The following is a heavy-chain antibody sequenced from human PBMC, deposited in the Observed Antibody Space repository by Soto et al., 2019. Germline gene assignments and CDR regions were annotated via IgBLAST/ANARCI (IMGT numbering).Heavy chain of an antibody. CDR1: GFPFSSYE. V-gene: IGHV3-48*03. CDR3: ARPLMATITPDAFDI. Sequence: VQLVESGGGLVQPGGSLRLSCAASGFPFSSYELNWVRQAPGKGLEWVSYISSSGSTIYYADSVKGRFTISRDNAKNSRYLQMNSLRAEDTAVYYCARPLMATITPDAFDIWGQGTMVTVSS. CDR2: ISSSGSTI. D-gene: IGHD5-12*01. J-gene: IGHJ3*02.